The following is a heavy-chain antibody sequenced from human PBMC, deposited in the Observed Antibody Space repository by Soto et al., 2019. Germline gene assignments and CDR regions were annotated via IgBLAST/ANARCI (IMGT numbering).Heavy chain of an antibody. Sequence: QVQLVESGGGVVQPGRSLRLSWAASGFTFSSYGMHWVRQAPGKGLEWVAVIWYDGSNKYYADSVKGRCTISRDNSKNTLYLQMNSLRAEDTAVYYCVRDRPMAQYGGGFVYWGQGTLVTVSS. CDR1: GFTFSSYG. V-gene: IGHV3-33*01. J-gene: IGHJ4*02. D-gene: IGHD3-10*01. CDR3: VRDRPMAQYGGGFVY. CDR2: IWYDGSNK.